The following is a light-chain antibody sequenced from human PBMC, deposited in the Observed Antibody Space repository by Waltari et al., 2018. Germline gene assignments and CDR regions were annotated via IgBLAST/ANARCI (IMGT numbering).Light chain of an antibody. CDR1: QNLNTF. J-gene: IGKJ2*01. CDR2: DAS. CDR3: QQFNTYPYT. V-gene: IGKV1-5*01. Sequence: DIQMTQSPSTVSASLGDRVTITCRASQNLNTFLSWYQQKPGAVPNLLIYDASTLERGVPSRFSGSGSGTHFTLTISGLQPVDFATYHCQQFNTYPYTFGQGTKVEIK.